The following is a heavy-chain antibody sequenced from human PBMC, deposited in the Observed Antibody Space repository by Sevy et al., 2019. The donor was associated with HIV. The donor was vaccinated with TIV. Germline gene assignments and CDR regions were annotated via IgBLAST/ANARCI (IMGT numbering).Heavy chain of an antibody. D-gene: IGHD6-13*01. J-gene: IGHJ6*02. V-gene: IGHV4-4*07. CDR2: IYTSGST. CDR1: GGSISSYY. Sequence: SDTLSLTCTVSGGSISSYYWSWIRQPAGKGLEWIGRIYTSGSTNYNPSLKSRVTMSVDTSKNQFSLKLSSVTAADTAVYYCAREIYSSSWRPYYYGMDVWGQGTTVTVSS. CDR3: AREIYSSSWRPYYYGMDV.